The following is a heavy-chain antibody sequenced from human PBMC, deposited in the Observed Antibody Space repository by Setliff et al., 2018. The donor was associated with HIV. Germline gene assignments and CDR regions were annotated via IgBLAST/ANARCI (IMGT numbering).Heavy chain of an antibody. D-gene: IGHD6-19*01. CDR1: GFPFRSYG. CDR3: ASCMAGHYYYYMDV. Sequence: ASVKVSCKASGFPFRSYGISWVRQAPGQGLEWMGWISAYNGKTEYAQNFQGRVTMTTDISTSTAWTSTSTAYMELRSLRSDDTAVYYCASCMAGHYYYYMDVWGKGTKVTVS. CDR2: ISAYNGKT. V-gene: IGHV1-18*01. J-gene: IGHJ6*03.